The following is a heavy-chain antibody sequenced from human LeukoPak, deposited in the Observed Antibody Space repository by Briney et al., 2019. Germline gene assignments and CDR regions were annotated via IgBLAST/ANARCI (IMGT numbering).Heavy chain of an antibody. CDR3: AKDPIDY. CDR2: ISWDGGST. V-gene: IGHV3-43D*03. J-gene: IGHJ4*02. CDR1: GFTFSSYA. Sequence: GGSLRLSCAASGFTFSSYAMSWVRQAPGKGLEWVSLISWDGGSTYYADSVKGRFTISRDNSKNSLYLQMNSLRAEDTALYYCAKDPIDYWGQGTLVTVSS.